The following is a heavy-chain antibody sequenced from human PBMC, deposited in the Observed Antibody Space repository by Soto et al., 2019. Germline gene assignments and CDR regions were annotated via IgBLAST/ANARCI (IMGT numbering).Heavy chain of an antibody. J-gene: IGHJ4*02. D-gene: IGHD2-15*01. CDR1: GFTFSSYW. CDR3: AREVVASFDY. Sequence: EVQLVESGGGLVQPGGSLRLSCAASGFTFSSYWMSWVRQAPGKGLEWVANIKQDGSEKYYVDSVKGRFTISRDNAKNSLYRQMDSVRAEDTAVYYCAREVVASFDYWGQGTLVTVSS. CDR2: IKQDGSEK. V-gene: IGHV3-7*01.